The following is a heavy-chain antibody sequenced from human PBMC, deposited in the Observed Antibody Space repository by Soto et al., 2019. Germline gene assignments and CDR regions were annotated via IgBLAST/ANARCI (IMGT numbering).Heavy chain of an antibody. CDR3: ARERGSYAPGY. V-gene: IGHV1-18*01. CDR2: ISANNGNT. Sequence: QVQLVQSGAEVKKPGASVKVSCKASGYTFTNYGISWVRQAPGQGLEWMGWISANNGNTNYEQKLQGRVTMTTDTSTSTGYMELRSLRSDDTAVYYCARERGSYAPGYWGQGTLVTVSS. CDR1: GYTFTNYG. J-gene: IGHJ4*02. D-gene: IGHD1-26*01.